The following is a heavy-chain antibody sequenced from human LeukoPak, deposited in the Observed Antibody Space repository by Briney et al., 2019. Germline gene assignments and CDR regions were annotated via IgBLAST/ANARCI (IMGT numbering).Heavy chain of an antibody. CDR3: ARGIVGATRLR. CDR2: IIPIPGIA. Sequence: SVKVSCKASGGTFSSYAISWVRQAPGQGLEWMRRIIPIPGIANYAQKFQGRVTITADKSTSTAYMELSSLRSEDTAVYYCARGIVGATRLRWGQGTLVTVSS. CDR1: GGTFSSYA. V-gene: IGHV1-69*04. D-gene: IGHD1-26*01. J-gene: IGHJ4*02.